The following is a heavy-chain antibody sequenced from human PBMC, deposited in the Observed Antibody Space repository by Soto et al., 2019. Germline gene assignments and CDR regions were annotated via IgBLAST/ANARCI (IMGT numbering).Heavy chain of an antibody. J-gene: IGHJ4*02. CDR3: ARVRFGELV. CDR2: IGVGGGDR. D-gene: IGHD3-10*01. CDR1: GFTLSSYA. Sequence: PGRPLRLSRAASGFTLSSYAMSRDRQAPGKGLEWVSIIGVGGGDRYYPESVKGRFTISRDNSRDTLYLEMNSLRDEDTAVYYCARVRFGELVWGQGTLVTVSS. V-gene: IGHV3-23*01.